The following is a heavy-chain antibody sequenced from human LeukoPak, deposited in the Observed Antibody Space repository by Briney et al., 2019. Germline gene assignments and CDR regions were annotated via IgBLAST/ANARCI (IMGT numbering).Heavy chain of an antibody. J-gene: IGHJ4*02. CDR3: ARERYSSGWYLDY. CDR2: IYISGST. Sequence: SETLSLTCTVSGGSISGYYWSWIRQPAGKGLEWIGRIYISGSTNHNPSLKSRVTMSGDSSKNQFSLKLSPLTAADTAVYYCARERYSSGWYLDYWGQGTLVTVSS. D-gene: IGHD6-19*01. CDR1: GGSISGYY. V-gene: IGHV4-4*07.